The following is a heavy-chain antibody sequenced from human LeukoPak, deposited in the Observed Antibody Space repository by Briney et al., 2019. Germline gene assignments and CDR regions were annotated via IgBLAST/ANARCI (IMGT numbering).Heavy chain of an antibody. V-gene: IGHV1-18*01. CDR1: GYTFTSYG. D-gene: IGHD2-15*01. CDR2: ISAYNGNT. J-gene: IGHJ1*01. CDR3: ARARPAYCSGGSCYFYFQH. Sequence: GASVKVSCKASGYTFTSYGISWVRQAPGQGLEWMGWISAYNGNTNYAQKLQGRVTMTTDTSTSTAYMELRSLRSDDTAVYYCARARPAYCSGGSCYFYFQHWGQGTLVTVSS.